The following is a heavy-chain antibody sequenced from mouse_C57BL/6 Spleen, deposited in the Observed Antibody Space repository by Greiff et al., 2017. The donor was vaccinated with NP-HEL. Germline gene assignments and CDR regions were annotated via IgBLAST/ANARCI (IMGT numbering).Heavy chain of an antibody. J-gene: IGHJ3*01. D-gene: IGHD4-1*01. CDR2: IDPETGGT. V-gene: IGHV1-15*01. Sequence: QVQLQQSGAELVRPGASVTLSCKASGYTFTDYEMHWVKQTPVHGLEWIGAIDPETGGTAYNQKFKGKAILTADKSSSTAYMELRSLTSEDSAVYYCTKEGAGPGFAYWGQGTLVTVSA. CDR3: TKEGAGPGFAY. CDR1: GYTFTDYE.